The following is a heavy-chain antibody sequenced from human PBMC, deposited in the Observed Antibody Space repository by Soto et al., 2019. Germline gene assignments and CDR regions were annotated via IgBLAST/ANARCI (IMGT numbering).Heavy chain of an antibody. J-gene: IGHJ6*02. D-gene: IGHD3-3*01. CDR2: ISSSSSYI. V-gene: IGHV3-21*01. Sequence: EVQLVESGGGLVKPGGSLRLSCAASGFTFSSYSMNWVRQAPGKGLEWVSSISSSSSYIYYADSVKGRFTISRDNATNSLYMQMNRLRAEDTAVYYCARDFGDFWSGYYSVFGMDVWGQGTTVTVSS. CDR3: ARDFGDFWSGYYSVFGMDV. CDR1: GFTFSSYS.